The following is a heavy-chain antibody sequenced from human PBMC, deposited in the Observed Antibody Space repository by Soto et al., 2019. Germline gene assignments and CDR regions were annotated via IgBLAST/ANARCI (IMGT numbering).Heavy chain of an antibody. CDR3: ARDLGGYYTYYFAY. CDR2: ISSSSSYI. D-gene: IGHD3-3*01. J-gene: IGHJ4*02. CDR1: GFTFSSYS. Sequence: EVQLVESGGGLVKPGGSLRLSCAASGFTFSSYSMNWVRQAPGKGLEWVSSISSSSSYIYYAVSVKGRFTISRDNAKNSLYLQMNSLRAEDTAVYYCARDLGGYYTYYFAYWGQGTLVTVSS. V-gene: IGHV3-21*01.